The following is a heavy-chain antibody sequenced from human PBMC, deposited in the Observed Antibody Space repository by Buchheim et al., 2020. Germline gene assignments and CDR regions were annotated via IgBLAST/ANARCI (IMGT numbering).Heavy chain of an antibody. CDR1: GYTFTGYY. Sequence: QVQLVQSGAEVKKPGASVKVSCKASGYTFTGYYMHWVRQAPGQGLEWMGWINPNSGGTNYAQKFQGWVTMTRDTSISTAYMELSRLRSDDTAVYYCARAPGVGYYDSSGPNSGALGFDYWGQGTL. J-gene: IGHJ4*02. V-gene: IGHV1-2*04. CDR2: INPNSGGT. CDR3: ARAPGVGYYDSSGPNSGALGFDY. D-gene: IGHD3-22*01.